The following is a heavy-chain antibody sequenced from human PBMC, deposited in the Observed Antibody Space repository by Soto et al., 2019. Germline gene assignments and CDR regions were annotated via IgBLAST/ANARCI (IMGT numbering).Heavy chain of an antibody. V-gene: IGHV1-8*01. CDR1: GYTFTSYD. J-gene: IGHJ6*01. CDR2: MNPNSGNT. CDR3: ARPYYDSSGYHYAYGVDV. Sequence: WASVKVSCKASGYTFTSYDINWVRQATGQGLEWMGWMNPNSGNTGYAQKFQGRVTMTRNTSISTAYMELSSLRSEDTAVNYCARPYYDSSGYHYAYGVDVWGQGTTVTVSS. D-gene: IGHD3-22*01.